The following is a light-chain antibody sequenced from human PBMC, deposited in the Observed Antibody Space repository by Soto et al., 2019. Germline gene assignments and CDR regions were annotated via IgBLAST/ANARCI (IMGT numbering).Light chain of an antibody. V-gene: IGLV2-14*01. CDR2: DVS. J-gene: IGLJ2*01. CDR3: SSYTSSSTDVV. Sequence: QLVLTQPASVSGSPGQSITISCTGTSSDVGGYNYVSWYQQRPGKAPKLMIYDVSNRPSGVSNRFSGSKSGNTASLTISGLQAEDEADYYCSSYTSSSTDVVFGGGTKVTVL. CDR1: SSDVGGYNY.